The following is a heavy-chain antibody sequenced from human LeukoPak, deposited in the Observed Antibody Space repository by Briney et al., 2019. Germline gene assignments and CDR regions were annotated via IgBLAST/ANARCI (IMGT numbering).Heavy chain of an antibody. CDR1: GFTFDDYA. Sequence: GRSLRLSCAASGFTFDDYAMHWVRQAPGKGLEWVSGISGSGGSTYYADSVKGRFTISRDNSKNTLYLQMNSLRAEDTAVYYCAKSTGYSRDAFDIWGQGTMVTVSS. J-gene: IGHJ3*02. D-gene: IGHD6-13*01. V-gene: IGHV3-23*01. CDR3: AKSTGYSRDAFDI. CDR2: ISGSGGST.